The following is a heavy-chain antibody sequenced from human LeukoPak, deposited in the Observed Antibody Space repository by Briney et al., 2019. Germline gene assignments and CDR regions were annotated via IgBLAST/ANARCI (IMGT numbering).Heavy chain of an antibody. CDR1: GYTFTSYD. CDR2: MNPNSGNT. V-gene: IGHV1-8*01. J-gene: IGHJ4*02. Sequence: ASVKVSCKASGYTFTSYDINWVRQATGQGLEWMGWMNPNSGNTGYAQKFQGRVTITTDESTSTAYMELSSLRSEDTAVYYCARDLDIRGYSYGSPDYWGQGTLVTVSS. D-gene: IGHD5-18*01. CDR3: ARDLDIRGYSYGSPDY.